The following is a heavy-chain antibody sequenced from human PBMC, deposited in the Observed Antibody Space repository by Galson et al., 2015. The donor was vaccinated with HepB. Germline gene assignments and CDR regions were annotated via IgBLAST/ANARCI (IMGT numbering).Heavy chain of an antibody. CDR1: GYTFNTYA. D-gene: IGHD6-19*01. CDR2: INTNTGNP. Sequence: SVKVSCKASGYTFNTYAMNWVRQAPGQGLEWMGWINTNTGNPTYAQGFTGRFVFSLDTSVSTAYLEISSLKAEDTAIYYCGGGGWYSDYWGQGTLVTVSS. CDR3: GGGGWYSDY. V-gene: IGHV7-4-1*02. J-gene: IGHJ4*02.